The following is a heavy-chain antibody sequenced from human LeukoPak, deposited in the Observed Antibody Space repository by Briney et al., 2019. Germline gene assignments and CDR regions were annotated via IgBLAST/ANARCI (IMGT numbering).Heavy chain of an antibody. CDR3: ARRGIGSATYYKGDFDV. D-gene: IGHD3-10*01. V-gene: IGHV4-34*01. J-gene: IGHJ5*02. Sequence: SETLSLTCAVYVGSFNDYFWSWIRQPPGKGLEWVGEINHNGNTNYNPSLQSRLTISVDTSKNQFSLRMTSVTAADTAVYYCARRGIGSATYYKGDFDVWGQGSLVTVSS. CDR1: VGSFNDYF. CDR2: INHNGNT.